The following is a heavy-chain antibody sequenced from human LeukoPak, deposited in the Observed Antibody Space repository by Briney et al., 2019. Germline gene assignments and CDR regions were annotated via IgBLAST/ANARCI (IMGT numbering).Heavy chain of an antibody. CDR3: ARSLQLRFLEWQPGDLNYYYYYMDV. CDR2: IIPIFGTA. Sequence: ASVKVSCKASGGTFSSYAISWVRQAPGQGLEWMGGIIPIFGTANNVHKFQGRVTITADESTSTAYMELSSLRSEDTAVYYCARSLQLRFLEWQPGDLNYYYYYMDVWGKGTTVTVSS. J-gene: IGHJ6*03. D-gene: IGHD3-3*01. V-gene: IGHV1-69*13. CDR1: GGTFSSYA.